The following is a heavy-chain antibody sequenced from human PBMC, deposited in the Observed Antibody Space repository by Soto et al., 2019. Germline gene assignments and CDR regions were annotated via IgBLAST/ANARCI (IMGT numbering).Heavy chain of an antibody. CDR2: IYYSGNT. Sequence: SETLSLTCPFSGVSIVGSTYYWGWIRQPPGKGLEWIGSIYYSGNTYYNPSLKSRVTISVDTSNNQFSLKLTFVTAADTAVYYCAKEGQQWLGPLDYYYGMDVWGQGTTVTVSS. CDR1: GVSIVGSTYY. CDR3: AKEGQQWLGPLDYYYGMDV. D-gene: IGHD6-19*01. V-gene: IGHV4-39*02. J-gene: IGHJ6*02.